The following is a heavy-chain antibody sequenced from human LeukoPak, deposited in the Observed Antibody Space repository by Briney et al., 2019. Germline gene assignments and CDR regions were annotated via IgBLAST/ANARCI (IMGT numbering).Heavy chain of an antibody. CDR3: ARYRAGGDYDY. J-gene: IGHJ4*02. D-gene: IGHD4-17*01. V-gene: IGHV3-7*04. CDR1: RFTFTSFW. Sequence: GGSLRLSCAPSRFTFTSFWMSWVRHAPEKVLEWVANIKHDESEKYYGESVKGRFTISRDNDKNCLYVQMNSLRVEDRAVYYCARYRAGGDYDYWGQGTLVTVS. CDR2: IKHDESEK.